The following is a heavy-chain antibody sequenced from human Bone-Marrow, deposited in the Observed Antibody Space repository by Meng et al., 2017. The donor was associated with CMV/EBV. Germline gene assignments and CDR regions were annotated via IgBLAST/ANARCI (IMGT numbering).Heavy chain of an antibody. CDR3: ATLSGYSYVDY. CDR1: GGSISSSSYY. V-gene: IGHV4-39*07. CDR2: IYYSGIT. Sequence: EPGPGVGNPSDTLCLPCTVSGGSISSSSYYWGWNGQPPGKGLEWIGSIYYSGITYYNPSLKSRVTISVDTSKNQFSLKLSSVTAADTAVYYCATLSGYSYVDYWGQGTLVTVSS. D-gene: IGHD5-18*01. J-gene: IGHJ4*02.